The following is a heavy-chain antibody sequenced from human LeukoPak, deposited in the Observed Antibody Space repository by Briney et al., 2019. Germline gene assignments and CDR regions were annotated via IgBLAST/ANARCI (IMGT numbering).Heavy chain of an antibody. CDR1: GYTLTEFS. CDR3: ATVEREYFDTSGYYNY. D-gene: IGHD3-22*01. CDR2: FDPEDGDT. V-gene: IGHV1-24*01. J-gene: IGHJ4*01. Sequence: ASVKVSCNISGYTLTEFSMHWVRQVPGKGLEWMGGFDPEDGDTIYAQRFQGRVTMTEDTSTDTAFMELSSLRSEDTAVYYCATVEREYFDTSGYYNYWGQGTLVSVSS.